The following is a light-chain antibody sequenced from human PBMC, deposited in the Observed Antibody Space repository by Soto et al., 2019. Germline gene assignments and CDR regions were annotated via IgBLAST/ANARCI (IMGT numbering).Light chain of an antibody. CDR2: DAS. Sequence: TLSLSPGERATLSCRASQSVSSYLAWYQQKPGQAPRLLIYDASNRATGIPARSSGSGSGTDFTLTISSLEPEDFAVYYCQQRSNWPLVTFGGGTKVDIK. CDR1: QSVSSY. V-gene: IGKV3-11*01. CDR3: QQRSNWPLVT. J-gene: IGKJ4*01.